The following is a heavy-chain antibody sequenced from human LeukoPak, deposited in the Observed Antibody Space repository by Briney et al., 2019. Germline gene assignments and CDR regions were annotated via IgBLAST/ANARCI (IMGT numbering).Heavy chain of an antibody. D-gene: IGHD3-9*01. CDR1: GFTFSSYG. CDR2: ISYDGSNK. V-gene: IGHV3-30*18. Sequence: PGGSLRLSCAASGFTFSSYGMHWVRQAPGKGLERVAVISYDGSNKYYADSVKGRFTISRGNSKNTLYLQMNSLRAEDTAVYYCAKVELRYFDWSPPDYWGQGTLVTVSS. CDR3: AKVELRYFDWSPPDY. J-gene: IGHJ4*02.